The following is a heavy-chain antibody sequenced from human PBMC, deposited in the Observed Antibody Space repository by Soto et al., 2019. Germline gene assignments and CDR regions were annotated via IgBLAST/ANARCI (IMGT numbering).Heavy chain of an antibody. CDR2: ITHSGST. Sequence: SETLSLTCAVYGGSFSGYYWTWIRQPPGKGLEWIGEITHSGSTNYNTSLKSRVTISVDTAKNQFSMNLNSVTAADTAVYYCARSSVRGWSYWGQGTLVTVSS. D-gene: IGHD3-10*02. CDR1: GGSFSGYY. V-gene: IGHV4-34*01. CDR3: ARSSVRGWSY. J-gene: IGHJ4*02.